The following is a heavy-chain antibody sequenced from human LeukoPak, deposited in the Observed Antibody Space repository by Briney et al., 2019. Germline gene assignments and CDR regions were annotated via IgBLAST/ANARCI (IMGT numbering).Heavy chain of an antibody. D-gene: IGHD1-1*01. CDR3: ALQRPLKGV. CDR1: RFTFSSYW. Sequence: GGSLRLSCAASRFTFSSYWMSWVRQAPGKGLEWVSVIYSGGITYYADSVKGRFTISRDNSKNTLYLQMNSLRAEDTAVYYCALQRPLKGVWGQGTTVTVSS. J-gene: IGHJ6*02. CDR2: IYSGGIT. V-gene: IGHV3-66*04.